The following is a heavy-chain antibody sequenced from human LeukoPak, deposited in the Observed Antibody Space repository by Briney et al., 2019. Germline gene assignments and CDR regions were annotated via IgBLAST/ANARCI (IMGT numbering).Heavy chain of an antibody. CDR3: ARDGHRAFDY. CDR2: IYYSGST. Sequence: SETLSLTCTVSGGSISSYYWSWIRQPPGKGLEWIGYIYYSGSTNYNPSLKSRVTISVDTSKNQFSLKLSSVTAADTAVYYCARDGHRAFDYWGQGTLVTVFS. CDR1: GGSISSYY. J-gene: IGHJ4*02. V-gene: IGHV4-59*01.